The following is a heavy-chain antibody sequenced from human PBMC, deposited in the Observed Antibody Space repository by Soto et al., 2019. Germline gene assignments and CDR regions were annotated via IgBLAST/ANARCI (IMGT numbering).Heavy chain of an antibody. CDR3: ASVSGLPDAISYYYGMDV. Sequence: PGGSLRLSCAASGFTFSSYAMHWVRQAPGKGLEWVAVISYDGSNKYYADSVKGRFTISRDNSKNTLYLQMNSLRAEDTAVYYCASVSGLPDAISYYYGMDVWGPGATVTASS. CDR1: GFTFSSYA. V-gene: IGHV3-30-3*01. J-gene: IGHJ6*02. CDR2: ISYDGSNK. D-gene: IGHD2-2*02.